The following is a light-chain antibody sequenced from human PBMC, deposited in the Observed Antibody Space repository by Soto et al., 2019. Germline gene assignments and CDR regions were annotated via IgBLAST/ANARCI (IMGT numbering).Light chain of an antibody. CDR2: DAS. CDR1: QSVSSY. CDR3: QQRSNWPT. Sequence: EIVLTQSPATLSLSPGERATLSCRASQSVSSYLAWYQQKPGQAPRLLIYDASNRATGIPAGFSGSGSGTDVTLTISILEPEDFAVYYCQQRSNWPTFGQGTKLEIK. J-gene: IGKJ2*01. V-gene: IGKV3-11*01.